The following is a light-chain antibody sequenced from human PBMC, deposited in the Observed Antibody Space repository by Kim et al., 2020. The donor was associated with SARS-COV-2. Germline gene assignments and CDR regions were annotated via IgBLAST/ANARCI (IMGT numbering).Light chain of an antibody. CDR1: KLGDKY. J-gene: IGLJ2*01. V-gene: IGLV3-1*01. CDR2: QDS. CDR3: QAWDSSGVV. Sequence: SVSPGQTASITCSGDKLGDKYACWYQQKPGQSPVLVIYQDSKRPSGIPGRFSGSNSGNTATLTISGTQAMDEADYYCQAWDSSGVVFGGGTQLTVL.